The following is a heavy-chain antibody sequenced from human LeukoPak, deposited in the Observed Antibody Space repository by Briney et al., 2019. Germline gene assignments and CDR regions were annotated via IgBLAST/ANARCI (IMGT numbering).Heavy chain of an antibody. Sequence: PSGTLSLTCAVSGGSISSSNWWSWVRQPPGKGLEWIGEIYHSGSTNYNPSLKSRVTISVDKSKNQFSLRLSSVTAADTAVYYCAKTYSSWSVYYFEYWGQGTLVTVSS. D-gene: IGHD6-13*01. J-gene: IGHJ4*02. CDR2: IYHSGST. V-gene: IGHV4-4*02. CDR3: AKTYSSWSVYYFEY. CDR1: GGSISSSNW.